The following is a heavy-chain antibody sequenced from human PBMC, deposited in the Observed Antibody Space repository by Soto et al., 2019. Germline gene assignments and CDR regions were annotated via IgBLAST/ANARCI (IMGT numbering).Heavy chain of an antibody. CDR3: ARDLRIQLWPAQRYYYGMDV. V-gene: IGHV1-69*13. CDR2: IIPIFGTA. J-gene: IGHJ6*02. Sequence: ASVKVSCKASGGTFSSYAISWVRQAPGQGLEWMGGIIPIFGTANYAQKFQGRVTITADESTSTAYMELSSLRSEDTAVYYCARDLRIQLWPAQRYYYGMDVWGQGTTVTVYS. CDR1: GGTFSSYA. D-gene: IGHD5-18*01.